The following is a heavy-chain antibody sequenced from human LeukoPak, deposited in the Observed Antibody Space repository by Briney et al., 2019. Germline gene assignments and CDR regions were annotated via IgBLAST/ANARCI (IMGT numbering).Heavy chain of an antibody. CDR3: AKCGGLLWFGELSR. Sequence: PGGSLRLSCAASGFTFSSYAMSWVRQAPGKGLEWVSAISGSGGSTYYADSVKGRFTISRDNSKNTLYLQMNSLRAEDTAVYYCAKCGGLLWFGELSRWGQGTLVTVSS. CDR1: GFTFSSYA. D-gene: IGHD3-10*01. J-gene: IGHJ4*02. CDR2: ISGSGGST. V-gene: IGHV3-23*01.